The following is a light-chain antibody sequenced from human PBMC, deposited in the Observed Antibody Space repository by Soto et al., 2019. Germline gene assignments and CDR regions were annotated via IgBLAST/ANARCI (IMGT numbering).Light chain of an antibody. CDR2: WAS. Sequence: DIVLTQSPDSLAVSLGERATINCKSSQSVLHSSKNYNYLAWYQQKPGQAPKLLIYWASARESGVPDRFSGSGSETDFNFTITSLQAEDVAVYYCQQYYTIPITFGGGTKVDIK. V-gene: IGKV4-1*01. CDR1: QSVLHSSKNYNY. CDR3: QQYYTIPIT. J-gene: IGKJ4*01.